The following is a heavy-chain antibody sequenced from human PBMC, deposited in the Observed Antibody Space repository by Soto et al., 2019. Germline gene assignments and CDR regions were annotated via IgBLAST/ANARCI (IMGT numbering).Heavy chain of an antibody. D-gene: IGHD6-6*01. Sequence: SETLSLTCTVSGGSISSSSYYWGWIRQPRGKGLEWIGSIYYSGITYYNPSLKSRVTISVDTSKNQFSLKLSSVTAADTAVYYCARYPKYSSSSVDYGGQGTLVPVSS. CDR2: IYYSGIT. CDR3: ARYPKYSSSSVDY. CDR1: GGSISSSSYY. V-gene: IGHV4-39*01. J-gene: IGHJ4*02.